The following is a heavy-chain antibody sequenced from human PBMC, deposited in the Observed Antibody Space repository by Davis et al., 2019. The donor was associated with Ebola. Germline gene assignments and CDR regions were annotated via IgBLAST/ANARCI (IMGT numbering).Heavy chain of an antibody. Sequence: GGSLRLSCVVSEFTFSDSHMSWIRQAPGKGLEWISYISGTGKMIFYADSVKGRFTVSRDNAKNSLFLQMNSLRAEDTALYYCARVGPHWGYFDYWGQGTLVTVSS. J-gene: IGHJ4*02. V-gene: IGHV3-11*01. CDR3: ARVGPHWGYFDY. CDR2: ISGTGKMI. CDR1: EFTFSDSH. D-gene: IGHD3-16*01.